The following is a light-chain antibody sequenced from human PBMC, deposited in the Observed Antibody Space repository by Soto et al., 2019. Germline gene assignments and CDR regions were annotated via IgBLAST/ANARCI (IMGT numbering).Light chain of an antibody. CDR3: QQYNNWPRT. J-gene: IGKJ1*01. V-gene: IGKV3D-15*01. Sequence: EIVLTQSPGTLSLSPGERATLSCRASQSVSNNYLAWYQQKPGQAPSLLIFDASRRATGIPDRFSGSGSGTEFTLTISSLQSEDFAVYYCQQYNNWPRTFGQGTKVDIK. CDR1: QSVSNN. CDR2: DAS.